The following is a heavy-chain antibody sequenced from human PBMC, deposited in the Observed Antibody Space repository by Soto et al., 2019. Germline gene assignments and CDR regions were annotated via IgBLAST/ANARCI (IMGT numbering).Heavy chain of an antibody. Sequence: XESLKISCKGSGYSFTSYWISWVRQMPGKGLEWMGRIDPSDSYTNYSPSFQGHVTISADKSISTAYLQWSSLKASDTAMYYCARRSSSSRSFDYYYGMDVWGQGPTVTVSS. V-gene: IGHV5-10-1*01. CDR1: GYSFTSYW. J-gene: IGHJ6*02. CDR3: ARRSSSSRSFDYYYGMDV. CDR2: IDPSDSYT. D-gene: IGHD6-6*01.